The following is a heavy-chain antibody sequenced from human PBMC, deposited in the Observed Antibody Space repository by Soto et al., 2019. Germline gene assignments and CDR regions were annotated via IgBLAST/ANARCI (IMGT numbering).Heavy chain of an antibody. CDR2: IYSGGST. CDR1: RFTVSCNY. Sequence: GGSLRLSCAASRFTVSCNYMSWVRQAPGKGLEWVSFIYSGGSTYYADSVKGRVAISRDNSKNTVCLQVNSLRAEDTAVLHCATFLLDARACHYYYDGVDVSGHGTTLTVSS. J-gene: IGHJ6*02. D-gene: IGHD3-3*01. CDR3: ATFLLDARACHYYYDGVDV. V-gene: IGHV3-66*01.